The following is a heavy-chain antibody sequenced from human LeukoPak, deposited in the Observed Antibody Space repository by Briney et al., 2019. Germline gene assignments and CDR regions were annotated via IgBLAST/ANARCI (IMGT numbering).Heavy chain of an antibody. D-gene: IGHD5-24*01. J-gene: IGHJ4*02. CDR2: IPDGSSNT. Sequence: PGGSLRLSCAASGFTFSSYAMSWVRQTPGKGLEWVSTIPDGSSNTYYADSVKGWFTISRDNSKNTLYLQMNSLGAGDTAVYYCAKWLRVATTYFDYWGQGTLVTVSS. V-gene: IGHV3-23*01. CDR3: AKWLRVATTYFDY. CDR1: GFTFSSYA.